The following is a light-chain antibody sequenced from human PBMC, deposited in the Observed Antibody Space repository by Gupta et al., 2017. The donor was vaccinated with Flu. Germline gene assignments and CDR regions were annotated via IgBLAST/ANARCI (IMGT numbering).Light chain of an antibody. J-gene: IGKJ4*01. CDR1: QSVRRD. CDR2: DAS. CDR3: QQPSIWAPLT. Sequence: EILLTQSPATLSFSPGERATLSCRASQSVRRDLVWYQQKPGQAPRLLIYDASNSDTGVAARFSGNGCGIDLTLTISSREQEDFAVYYCQQPSIWAPLTFGGGTKVESK. V-gene: IGKV3-11*01.